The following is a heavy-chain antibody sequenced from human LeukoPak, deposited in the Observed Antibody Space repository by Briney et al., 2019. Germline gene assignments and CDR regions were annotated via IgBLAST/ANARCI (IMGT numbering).Heavy chain of an antibody. CDR2: IGSNGVST. V-gene: IGHV3-64D*06. D-gene: IGHD6-13*01. Sequence: PGGSLRLSCSASGFTFSTYAMHWVRQAPGKGLEYVSAIGSNGVSTYYADSVKGRFTISRDNSKNTLYLQMSSLRAEDTAMYYCVNGDQSSWYRTLLYWGQGTLVTVSS. J-gene: IGHJ4*02. CDR1: GFTFSTYA. CDR3: VNGDQSSWYRTLLY.